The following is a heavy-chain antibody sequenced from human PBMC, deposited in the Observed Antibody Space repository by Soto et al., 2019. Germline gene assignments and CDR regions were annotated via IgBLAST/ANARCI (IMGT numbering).Heavy chain of an antibody. CDR3: VRWNGFGDF. CDR2: FSGGSGTT. V-gene: IGHV3-23*01. Sequence: EVRLLESGGGLVQPGGSLRLSCVVSGFTFPNHGVTWVRQVPGKGLEWVCGFSGGSGTTHYAARVRGRFTISRDDPRQTVYLQMNSLGADDTAVYYCVRWNGFGDFWGQGTLVTVSS. CDR1: GFTFPNHG. D-gene: IGHD1-1*01. J-gene: IGHJ4*02.